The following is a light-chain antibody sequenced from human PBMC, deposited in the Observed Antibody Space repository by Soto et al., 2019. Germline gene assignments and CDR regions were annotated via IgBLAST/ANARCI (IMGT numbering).Light chain of an antibody. CDR2: DVS. V-gene: IGLV2-11*01. CDR1: SSDIGGYDF. J-gene: IGLJ1*01. CDR3: CSYVGGYSYV. Sequence: QSALTQPPSASGSPGQAVTVSCTGTSSDIGGYDFVSWYQVHPGKAPKLMIYDVSKRPSGVPDRFSGSKSGNTASLTISGLQAEDEADYYCCSYVGGYSYVFGIGTKVTVL.